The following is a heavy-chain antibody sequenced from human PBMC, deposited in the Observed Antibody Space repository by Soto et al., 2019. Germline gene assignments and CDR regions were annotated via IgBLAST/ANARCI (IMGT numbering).Heavy chain of an antibody. D-gene: IGHD6-6*01. CDR1: GYTFTSYV. V-gene: IGHV1-18*01. CDR2: ISAYNGNT. J-gene: IGHJ5*02. Sequence: QVQLVQSGAEVKKPGASVKVSCKASGYTFTSYVISGVRQAPGQGLEGMGWISAYNGNTNYAQKLQGRVTMTTDTSTSTAYMELRSLRSDDTAVYYCARGIAARRFTRFHWFDPWGQGTLVTVSS. CDR3: ARGIAARRFTRFHWFDP.